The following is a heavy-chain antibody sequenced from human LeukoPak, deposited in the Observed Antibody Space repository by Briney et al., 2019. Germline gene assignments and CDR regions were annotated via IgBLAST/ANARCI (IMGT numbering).Heavy chain of an antibody. V-gene: IGHV4-34*01. CDR3: ARVSKPAAIWSSRMRRGSFDY. D-gene: IGHD2-2*01. CDR2: IYHSGST. J-gene: IGHJ4*02. Sequence: SETLSLTCAVYGGSFSGYYWSWIRQPPGKGLEWIGSIYHSGSTYYNPSLKSRVTISVDTSKNQFSLKLSSVTAADTAVYYCARVSKPAAIWSSRMRRGSFDYWGQGTLVTVSS. CDR1: GGSFSGYY.